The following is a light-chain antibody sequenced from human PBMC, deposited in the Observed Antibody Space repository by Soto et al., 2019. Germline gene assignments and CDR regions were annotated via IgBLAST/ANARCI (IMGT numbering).Light chain of an antibody. Sequence: EVVLTHSLATLSLSKCERATLSSRASQSVSSYLAWYQQKPGQAPRLLIYDASNRATGIPARFSGSGSGTDFTLTISSLEPEDFAVYYCQQRSNWPWPFGQGTKVDI. CDR1: QSVSSY. CDR2: DAS. CDR3: QQRSNWPWP. J-gene: IGKJ1*01. V-gene: IGKV3-11*01.